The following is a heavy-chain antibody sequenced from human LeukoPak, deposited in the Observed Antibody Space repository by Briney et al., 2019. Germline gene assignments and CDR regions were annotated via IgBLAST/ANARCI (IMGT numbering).Heavy chain of an antibody. CDR2: ISYDGGNK. D-gene: IGHD3-10*01. CDR1: GFTFSSYA. V-gene: IGHV3-30-3*01. CDR3: ARGPGSYPDY. Sequence: GGSLRLSCAASGFTFSSYAMHWVRQAPGKGLEWVAVISYDGGNKYYADSVKGRFTISRDNSKNTLYLQMNSLRAEDTAVYYCARGPGSYPDYWGQGTLVTVSS. J-gene: IGHJ4*02.